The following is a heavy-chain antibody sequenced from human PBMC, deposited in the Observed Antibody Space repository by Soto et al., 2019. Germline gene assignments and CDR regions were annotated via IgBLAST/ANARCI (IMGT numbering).Heavy chain of an antibody. CDR2: IIPILGIA. Sequence: QVQLVQSGAEVKKPGSSVKVSCKASGGTFSSYTISWVRQAPGQGREWMGRIIPILGIANYAQKFQGRVTITADKSTSTAYMELSSLRSEDTAVYYCASLRYSSSWYNYWGQGTLVTVSS. CDR3: ASLRYSSSWYNY. J-gene: IGHJ4*02. CDR1: GGTFSSYT. D-gene: IGHD6-13*01. V-gene: IGHV1-69*02.